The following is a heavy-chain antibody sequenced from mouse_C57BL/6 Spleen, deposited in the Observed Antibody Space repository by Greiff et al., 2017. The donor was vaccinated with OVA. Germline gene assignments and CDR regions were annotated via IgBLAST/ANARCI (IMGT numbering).Heavy chain of an antibody. CDR2: IYPRSGNT. CDR1: GYTFTSYG. D-gene: IGHD1-1*01. CDR3: ARSGLRSFDY. Sequence: QVQLQQSGAELARPGASVKLSCKASGYTFTSYGISWVKQRTGQGLEWIGEIYPRSGNTYYNEKFKGKATLTADKSSSTAYMELRSLTSEDAAVYFGARSGLRSFDYWGQGTTLTVSS. J-gene: IGHJ2*01. V-gene: IGHV1-81*01.